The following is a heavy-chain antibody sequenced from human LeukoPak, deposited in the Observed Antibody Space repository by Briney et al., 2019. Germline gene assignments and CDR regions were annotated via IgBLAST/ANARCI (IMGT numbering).Heavy chain of an antibody. CDR1: GGSISSYY. V-gene: IGHV4-59*01. CDR3: ARLGVVVAATQIDH. CDR2: IYYSGST. J-gene: IGHJ4*02. D-gene: IGHD2-15*01. Sequence: SETLSLTCTVSGGSISSYYWSWIRQPPGKGLEWIGYIYYSGSTNYNPSLKSRVTISVDTSKNQFSLKLTSVTAADTAVYYCARLGVVVAATQIDHWGQGTLVTVSS.